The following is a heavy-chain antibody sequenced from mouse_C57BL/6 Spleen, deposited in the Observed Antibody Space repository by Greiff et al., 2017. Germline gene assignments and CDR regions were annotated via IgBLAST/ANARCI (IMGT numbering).Heavy chain of an antibody. CDR2: IYPRSGNT. V-gene: IGHV1-81*01. CDR3: AREVYGSSYYFDY. CDR1: GYTFTSSG. D-gene: IGHD1-1*01. Sequence: VQLQQSGAELARPGASVKLSCQASGYTFTSSGISWVKQRTGQGLEWIGEIYPRSGNTYYNEKFKGKATLTADKSSSTAYMELRSLTSEDSAVYFCAREVYGSSYYFDYWGQGTTLTVSS. J-gene: IGHJ2*01.